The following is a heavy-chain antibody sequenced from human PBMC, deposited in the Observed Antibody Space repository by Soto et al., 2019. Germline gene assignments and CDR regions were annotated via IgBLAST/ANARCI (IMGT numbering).Heavy chain of an antibody. CDR2: IYYSGRT. CDR3: ARGSFSSSSSWFDP. Sequence: SETLSLTCTVSGGSISSGGYYWSWIRQHPGKGLEWIGYIYYSGRTYYNPSLHSRVSIAVDTTENQFSLKLTSVTDADTSVYYCARGSFSSSSSWFDPWGRGTLVTVSS. D-gene: IGHD6-6*01. V-gene: IGHV4-31*03. CDR1: GGSISSGGYY. J-gene: IGHJ5*02.